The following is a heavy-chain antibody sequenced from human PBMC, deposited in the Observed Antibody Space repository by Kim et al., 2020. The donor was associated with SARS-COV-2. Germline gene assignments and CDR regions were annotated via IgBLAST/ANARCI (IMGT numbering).Heavy chain of an antibody. CDR1: GGSINSGGFF. CDR2: IYSSRRT. J-gene: IGHJ4*02. Sequence: SETLSLTCTVSGGSINSGGFFWTWIRQHPEKGLEWIGYIYSSRRTYYTPSLESRVAISVDTSKNQFSLNLRSVTAADTAVYYCATRTDYGDYFGRWGQGTLVTVSS. V-gene: IGHV4-31*03. CDR3: ATRTDYGDYFGR. D-gene: IGHD4-17*01.